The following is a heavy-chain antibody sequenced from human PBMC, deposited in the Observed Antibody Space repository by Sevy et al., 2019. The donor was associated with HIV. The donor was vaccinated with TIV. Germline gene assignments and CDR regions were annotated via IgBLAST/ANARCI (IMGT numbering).Heavy chain of an antibody. CDR2: ISSSSSYI. CDR1: GFTFSSYS. Sequence: GGSLRLSCAASGFTFSSYSMNWVRQAPGKGLEWVSSISSSSSYIYYADSVKGRFTISRDNAKNSLYLQMNSLRAEDTAVYYCARAVLGDCSSTSCYNSMDVWGQGTTVTVSS. J-gene: IGHJ6*02. D-gene: IGHD2-2*02. V-gene: IGHV3-21*01. CDR3: ARAVLGDCSSTSCYNSMDV.